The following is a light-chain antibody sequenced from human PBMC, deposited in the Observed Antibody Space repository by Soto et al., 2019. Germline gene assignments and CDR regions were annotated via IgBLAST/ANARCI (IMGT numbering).Light chain of an antibody. CDR1: QDISNS. CDR3: QQYDNLPRLT. V-gene: IGKV1-33*01. J-gene: IGKJ4*01. Sequence: DIQMTQSPSSLSTSVGDRVTITCQASQDISNSLNWYQQKPGKAPKLLIYDASNLGTGVPSRFSGGGYGTGFTLTISSLQPEDIATYYCQQYDNLPRLTFGGGPNVEIK. CDR2: DAS.